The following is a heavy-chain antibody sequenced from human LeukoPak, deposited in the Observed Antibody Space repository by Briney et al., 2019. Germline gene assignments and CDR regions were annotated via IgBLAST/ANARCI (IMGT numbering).Heavy chain of an antibody. CDR1: GFTFSSFD. CDR2: LSARGATP. CDR3: AKGGDGATLDWFHP. V-gene: IGHV3-23*01. J-gene: IGHJ5*02. Sequence: GGSLRLSCAASGFTFSSFDMTWVRQAPGQGLEWVSGLSARGATPFYADSVKGRFTISRDNSKNMLYMQMNSLTADDTAVYFCAKGGDGATLDWFHPWGQGTLVTVSS. D-gene: IGHD1-26*01.